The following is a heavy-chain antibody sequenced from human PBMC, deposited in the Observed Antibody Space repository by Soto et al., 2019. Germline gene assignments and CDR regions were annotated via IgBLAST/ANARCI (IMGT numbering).Heavy chain of an antibody. CDR2: INSDATTK. CDR3: ARGPTFWYGYDS. J-gene: IGHJ4*02. Sequence: EVQLVESGGGLVQPGGSLRLSCVASGFTFRSSWMHWVRQAPGKGLVWVSRINSDATTKNYAEYAKGRFTIARDNAKNTLYLKMDLLPAEATAVYTCARGPTFWYGYDSWGQGTLLTVSS. V-gene: IGHV3-74*01. D-gene: IGHD6-13*01. CDR1: GFTFRSSW.